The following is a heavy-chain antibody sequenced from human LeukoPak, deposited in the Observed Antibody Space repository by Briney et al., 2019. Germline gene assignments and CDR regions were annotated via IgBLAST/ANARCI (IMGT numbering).Heavy chain of an antibody. V-gene: IGHV3-74*01. Sequence: GGSLRLSCAASGFTFSSYWMHWVRQAPGKGLVWVSRINSDGSSTSYADSVKGRFTISRDNAKNTLYLQMNSLRAEDTAVYYCARDPGYGSGSHRFDYWGQGTLVTVSS. CDR3: ARDPGYGSGSHRFDY. D-gene: IGHD3-10*01. CDR2: INSDGSST. CDR1: GFTFSSYW. J-gene: IGHJ4*02.